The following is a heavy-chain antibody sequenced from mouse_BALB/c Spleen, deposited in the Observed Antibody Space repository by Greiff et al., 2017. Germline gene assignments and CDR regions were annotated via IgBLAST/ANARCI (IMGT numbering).Heavy chain of an antibody. D-gene: IGHD2-1*01. J-gene: IGHJ4*01. Sequence: VQLQQSGAELVKPGASVKLSCTASGFNIKDTYMHWVKQRPEQGLEWIGRIDPANGNTKYDPKFQGKATITADTSSNTAYLQRSSLTSEDTAVYYCARRGDYGNYYAMDYGGQGTAGTGAS. CDR2: IDPANGNT. V-gene: IGHV14-3*02. CDR1: GFNIKDTY. CDR3: ARRGDYGNYYAMDY.